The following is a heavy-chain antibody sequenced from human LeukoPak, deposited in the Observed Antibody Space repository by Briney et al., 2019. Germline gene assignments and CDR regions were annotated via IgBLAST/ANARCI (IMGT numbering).Heavy chain of an antibody. D-gene: IGHD1-14*01. CDR3: ARDVTTGADY. V-gene: IGHV4-30-4*01. Sequence: SQTLSLTCTVSGGSISSGDYYWSWIRQPPGKGLEWIGYIYYSGSTYYNPSLKSRVTISVDTSKNQFSLKLSSVTAADTAVYYCARDVTTGADYWGQGTLSPSPQ. J-gene: IGHJ4*02. CDR1: GGSISSGDYY. CDR2: IYYSGST.